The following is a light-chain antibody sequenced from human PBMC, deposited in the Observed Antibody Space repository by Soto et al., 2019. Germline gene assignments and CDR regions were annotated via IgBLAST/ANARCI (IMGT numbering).Light chain of an antibody. Sequence: QSVLTQPPSASGTPGQRVTISCSGSSSNIGSNSVYWYHQLPGTAPKLLIYGNDERPSGVPDRFSGSKSGTSASLAISGLQSDEEAAYYCAAWDDSMTGVLFGGGTKLTVL. CDR2: GND. CDR3: AAWDDSMTGVL. J-gene: IGLJ2*01. V-gene: IGLV1-44*01. CDR1: SSNIGSNS.